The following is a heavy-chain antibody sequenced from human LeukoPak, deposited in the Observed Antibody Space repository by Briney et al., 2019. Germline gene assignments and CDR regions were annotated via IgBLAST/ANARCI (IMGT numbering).Heavy chain of an antibody. CDR1: GGSISSGSYY. CDR2: IYTSGST. J-gene: IGHJ5*02. Sequence: PSETLSLTCTVSGGSISSGSYYWSWIRQPAGKGLEWIGRIYTSGSTNYNPSLKSRVTISVDTSKNQFSLKLSSVTAADTAVYYCARLRGSGSYRELNWFDPWGQGTLVTVSS. V-gene: IGHV4-61*02. CDR3: ARLRGSGSYRELNWFDP. D-gene: IGHD3-10*01.